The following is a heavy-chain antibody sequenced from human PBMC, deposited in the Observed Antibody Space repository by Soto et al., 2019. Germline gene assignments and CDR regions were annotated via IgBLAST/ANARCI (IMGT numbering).Heavy chain of an antibody. D-gene: IGHD2-15*01. J-gene: IGHJ3*02. CDR3: ARAHRGGTDAFDI. Sequence: QVQLVQSGAEVKKRGASVKVSCKASGYTFTSFGISWVRQSPGQGLEWMVWLSAYNGNTNYAENLQGRVTMTTDTSPSTAYVELRSLRSDDKAVYYCARAHRGGTDAFDIWGQGTLVTV. CDR2: LSAYNGNT. CDR1: GYTFTSFG. V-gene: IGHV1-18*01.